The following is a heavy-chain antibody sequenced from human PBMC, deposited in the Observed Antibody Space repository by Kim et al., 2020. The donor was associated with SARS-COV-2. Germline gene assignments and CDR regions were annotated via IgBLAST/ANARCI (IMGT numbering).Heavy chain of an antibody. J-gene: IGHJ3*02. CDR2: IYYSGST. D-gene: IGHD3-3*01. CDR3: ARAGRTFFGVVGAFDI. Sequence: SETLSLTCTVSGGSISSGGYYWSWIRQHPGKGLEWIGYIYYSGSTYYNPSLKSRVTISVDTSKNQFSLKLSSGTAADTAVYYCARAGRTFFGVVGAFDIWGQGTMVTVSS. V-gene: IGHV4-31*03. CDR1: GGSISSGGYY.